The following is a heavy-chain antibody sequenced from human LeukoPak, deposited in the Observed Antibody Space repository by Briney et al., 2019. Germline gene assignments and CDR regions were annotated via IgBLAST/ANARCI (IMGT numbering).Heavy chain of an antibody. CDR1: GFSFSSYA. V-gene: IGHV3-7*01. Sequence: GGSLRLSCATSGFSFSSYAMSRVRQAPGKGLEWVANIKQDGSEKYYLDSVKGRFIITRDNAENSLYLQMNSLRAEDTALYYCARDHGTGWYVDYFDYWGQGTPVTGSS. CDR3: ARDHGTGWYVDYFDY. D-gene: IGHD6-19*01. CDR2: IKQDGSEK. J-gene: IGHJ4*02.